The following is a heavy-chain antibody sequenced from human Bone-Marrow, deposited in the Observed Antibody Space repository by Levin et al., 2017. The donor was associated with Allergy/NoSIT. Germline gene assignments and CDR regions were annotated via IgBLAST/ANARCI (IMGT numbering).Heavy chain of an antibody. CDR1: GFTFSSYW. CDR2: IKQDGSEK. Sequence: PGESLKISCAASGFTFSSYWMSWVRQAPGKGLEWVANIKQDGSEKYYVDSVKGRFTISRDNAKNSLYLQMNSLRAEDTAVYYCARERRKFGSESCYYTHHLNGYYYYMDGWGKGTTVTVSS. V-gene: IGHV3-7*01. J-gene: IGHJ6*03. CDR3: ARERRKFGSESCYYTHHLNGYYYYMDG. D-gene: IGHD3-3*01.